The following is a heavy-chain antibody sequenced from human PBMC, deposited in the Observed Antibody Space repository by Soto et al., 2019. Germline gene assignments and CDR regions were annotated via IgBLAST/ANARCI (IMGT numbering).Heavy chain of an antibody. D-gene: IGHD1-1*01. Sequence: PSQTLSLTCAISGDNVSNNTASWSWIRQSPSRGLEWLGRTFFRSKWSNDYAVSVKSRIIINADTSKNQFSLQLNSVTPEDTAVYYCAKGYNLGPYTGYSFDLSGQAILVTLS. V-gene: IGHV6-1*01. CDR3: AKGYNLGPYTGYSFDL. J-gene: IGHJ4*02. CDR2: TFFRSKWSN. CDR1: GDNVSNNTAS.